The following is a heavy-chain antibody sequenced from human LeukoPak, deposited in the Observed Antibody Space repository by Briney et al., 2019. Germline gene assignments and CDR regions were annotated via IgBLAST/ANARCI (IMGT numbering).Heavy chain of an antibody. V-gene: IGHV3-53*01. D-gene: IGHD3-22*01. CDR2: IYSGGST. Sequence: GGSLRLSCAASGFTVSSYYMSWVRQAPGKGLEWVSVIYSGGSTYYADSVKGRFTISRDNSKNTLYLQMNSLRAEDTAVYYCARVIPPSYYDSSGYFDYWGQGTLVTVPS. CDR3: ARVIPPSYYDSSGYFDY. CDR1: GFTVSSYY. J-gene: IGHJ4*02.